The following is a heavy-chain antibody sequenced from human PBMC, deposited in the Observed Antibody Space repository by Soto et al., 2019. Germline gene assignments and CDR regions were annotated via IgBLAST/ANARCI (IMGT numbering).Heavy chain of an antibody. Sequence: GGSLRLSCAASGFTVSSKYMSWVRQAPGKGLEWVSVIYSGGSTYYADSVKGRFTISSDNSKNTLYLQMNNLRAEDTTAYYCGRGDYNMEVWGPVATVTVCS. CDR3: GRGDYNMEV. J-gene: IGHJ6*02. V-gene: IGHV3-53*01. CDR2: IYSGGST. CDR1: GFTVSSKY.